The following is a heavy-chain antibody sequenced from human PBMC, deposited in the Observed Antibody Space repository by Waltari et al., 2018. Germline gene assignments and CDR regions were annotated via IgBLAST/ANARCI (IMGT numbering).Heavy chain of an antibody. D-gene: IGHD6-19*01. CDR1: GGSISSYY. V-gene: IGHV4-4*07. CDR3: ARDLTLPVIAVAGTGWFDP. CDR2: IYTSGST. J-gene: IGHJ5*02. Sequence: QVQLQESGPGLVKPSETLSLTCTVSGGSISSYYWSWIRQPAGKGLEWIGRIYTSGSTNYNPSLKSRVTMSVDTSKNQFSLKLSSVTAADTAVYYCARDLTLPVIAVAGTGWFDPWGQGTLVTVSS.